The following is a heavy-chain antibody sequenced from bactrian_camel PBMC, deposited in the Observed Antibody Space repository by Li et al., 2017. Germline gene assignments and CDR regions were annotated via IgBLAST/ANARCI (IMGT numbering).Heavy chain of an antibody. CDR2: IRRDGGET. CDR1: GHSRGSNC. CDR3: AAASDSRGPYCARSTKYNY. J-gene: IGHJ4*01. Sequence: HVQLVESGGDSVQAGGSLRPSCVVSGHSRGSNCVGWFRQAPGKAPAEREGIAAIRRDGGETWYAASVKGRFTVSQDIAKITVYLDMDSLRHEDTGMYYCAAASDSRGPYCARSTKYNYWSQGTQVTVS. D-gene: IGHD2*01. V-gene: IGHV3S45*01.